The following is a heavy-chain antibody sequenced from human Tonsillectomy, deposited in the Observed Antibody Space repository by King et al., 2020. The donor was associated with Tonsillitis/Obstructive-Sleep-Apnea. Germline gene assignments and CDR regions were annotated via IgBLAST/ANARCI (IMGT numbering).Heavy chain of an antibody. CDR1: GFTFSDYY. CDR3: ARDWGRYYDSSGHPDAFVI. J-gene: IGHJ3*02. Sequence: VQLVESGGGLVKPGGSLRLSCAASGFTFSDYYMSWIRQAPGKGLEWVSYISRSGTIIYYADSVKGRFTISRDNAKNSLYLQMNSLRAEDTAVYYCARDWGRYYDSSGHPDAFVIWGQGTMVTVSS. V-gene: IGHV3-11*01. D-gene: IGHD3-22*01. CDR2: ISRSGTII.